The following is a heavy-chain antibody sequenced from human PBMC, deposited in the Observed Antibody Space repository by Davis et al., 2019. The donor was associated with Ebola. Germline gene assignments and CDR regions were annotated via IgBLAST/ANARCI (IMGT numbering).Heavy chain of an antibody. V-gene: IGHV4-34*01. J-gene: IGHJ4*02. CDR1: GGSFSGYY. CDR2: IYYSGST. Sequence: MPSETLSLTCAVYGGSFSGYYWSWIRQPPGKGLEWIGEIYYSGSTYYNPSLKSRVTISVDTSKNQFSLKLSSVTAADTAVYYCARRSIAAPFDYWGQGTLVTVSS. D-gene: IGHD6-6*01. CDR3: ARRSIAAPFDY.